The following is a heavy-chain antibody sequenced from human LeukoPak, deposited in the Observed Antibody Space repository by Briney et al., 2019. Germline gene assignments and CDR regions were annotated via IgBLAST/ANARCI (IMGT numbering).Heavy chain of an antibody. CDR2: ISGSGITT. J-gene: IGHJ4*02. CDR1: AFTFSSYA. CDR3: AKDRTGYYDTSPDFDY. Sequence: PGGSLRLSCAASAFTFSSYAMSWVRQAPGKGLEWVSSISGSGITTYYADSVKGRFTISRDNSKNTLYLQMNSLRAEDTVVYYCAKDRTGYYDTSPDFDYWGQGTLVTVSS. V-gene: IGHV3-23*01. D-gene: IGHD3-22*01.